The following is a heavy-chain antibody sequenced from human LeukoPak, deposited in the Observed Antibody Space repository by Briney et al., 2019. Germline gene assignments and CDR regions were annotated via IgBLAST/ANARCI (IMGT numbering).Heavy chain of an antibody. Sequence: GGSLRLSCAAPGFTFSSYGMHWVRQAPGKGLECVAVISYDGSNKYYADSVKGRFTISRDNSKNTLHLQMNSLRDEDTAVYFCAKDIRYYYESSPPPDYWGQGTLVTVSS. CDR1: GFTFSSYG. CDR2: ISYDGSNK. CDR3: AKDIRYYYESSPPPDY. V-gene: IGHV3-30*18. J-gene: IGHJ4*02. D-gene: IGHD3-22*01.